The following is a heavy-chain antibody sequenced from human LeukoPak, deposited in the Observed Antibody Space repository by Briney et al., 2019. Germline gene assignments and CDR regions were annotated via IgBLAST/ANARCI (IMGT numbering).Heavy chain of an antibody. D-gene: IGHD2-15*01. Sequence: GGSLRLSCAASGFTFSSYTMNWVRQAPGKGLEWVSSISSSSYINYANSVKGRLTISRDNAKNSLYLQMNSLRAEDTAVYYCARDPTPRYCSGGSCYTHYGMDVWGQGTTVTVSS. J-gene: IGHJ6*02. CDR3: ARDPTPRYCSGGSCYTHYGMDV. CDR1: GFTFSSYT. V-gene: IGHV3-21*04. CDR2: ISSSSYI.